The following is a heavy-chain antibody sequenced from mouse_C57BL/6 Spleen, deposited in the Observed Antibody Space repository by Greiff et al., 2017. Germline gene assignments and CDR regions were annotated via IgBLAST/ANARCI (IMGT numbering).Heavy chain of an antibody. CDR3: ARSGDSYYFDY. Sequence: QVQLQQSGAELVRPGTSVKVSCKASGYAFTNYLIEWVKQRPGQGLEWIGVINPGSGGTNYNEKFKGKATLTADKSSSTAYMQLSSLTSEDSAVYFCARSGDSYYFDYGGQGTTLTVSS. CDR2: INPGSGGT. D-gene: IGHD3-2*01. J-gene: IGHJ2*01. CDR1: GYAFTNYL. V-gene: IGHV1-54*01.